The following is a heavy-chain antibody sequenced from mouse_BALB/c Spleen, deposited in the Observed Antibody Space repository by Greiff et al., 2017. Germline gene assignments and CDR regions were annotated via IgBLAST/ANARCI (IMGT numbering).Heavy chain of an antibody. Sequence: EVQVVESGGGLVKPGGSLKLSCAASGFTFSSYAMSWVRQSPEKRLEWVAEISSGGSYTYYPDTVTGRFTISRDNAKNTLYLEMSSLRSEDTAMYYCARGIYYDYPYAMDYWGQGTSVTVSS. CDR3: ARGIYYDYPYAMDY. V-gene: IGHV5-9-4*01. CDR1: GFTFSSYA. D-gene: IGHD2-4*01. CDR2: ISSGGSYT. J-gene: IGHJ4*01.